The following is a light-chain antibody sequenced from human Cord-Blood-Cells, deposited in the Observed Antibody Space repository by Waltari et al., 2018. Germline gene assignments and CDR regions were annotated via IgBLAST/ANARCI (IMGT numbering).Light chain of an antibody. J-gene: IGKJ2*03. CDR3: QQSYSTPPYS. V-gene: IGKV1-39*01. CDR2: AAS. CDR1: QSISSY. Sequence: GDRVTITCRASQSISSYLDWYQQKPGKETKLLIYAASSLQSGVPSRFSGSGSGTDFTLTISSLQPEDDATYYCQQSYSTPPYSFGQGTKLEIK.